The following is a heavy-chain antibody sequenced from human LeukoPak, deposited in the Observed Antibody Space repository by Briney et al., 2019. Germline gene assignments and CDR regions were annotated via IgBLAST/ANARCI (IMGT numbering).Heavy chain of an antibody. CDR2: INWNGGST. Sequence: GGSLRLSCAASGFTFDDYGMSWVRQAPGKGLEGVSGINWNGGSTSYADSVKGRFTITRDNAKNSLYLQMNSLRAEDTALYYCARAFSPRRSSGYYYWGQGTLVTVSS. V-gene: IGHV3-20*04. CDR1: GFTFDDYG. J-gene: IGHJ4*02. CDR3: ARAFSPRRSSGYYY. D-gene: IGHD3-22*01.